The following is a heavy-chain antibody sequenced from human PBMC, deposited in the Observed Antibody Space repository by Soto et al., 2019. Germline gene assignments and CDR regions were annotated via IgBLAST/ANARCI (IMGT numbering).Heavy chain of an antibody. CDR3: AREGWFGELLSFDYYGMDV. V-gene: IGHV6-1*01. Sequence: SRTLSLTCAISGDSVSSNSAAWNWIRQSPSRGLEWLGRTYYRSKWYNDYAVSVKSRITINPDTSKNQFSLQLNSVTPEDTAVYYCAREGWFGELLSFDYYGMDVWGQGTTVTVSS. J-gene: IGHJ6*02. D-gene: IGHD3-10*01. CDR2: TYYRSKWYN. CDR1: GDSVSSNSAA.